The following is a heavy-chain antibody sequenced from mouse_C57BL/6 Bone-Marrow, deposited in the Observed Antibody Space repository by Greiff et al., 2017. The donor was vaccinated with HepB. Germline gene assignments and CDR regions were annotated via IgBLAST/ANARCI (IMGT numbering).Heavy chain of an antibody. CDR3: AREGAITTVVGYFDV. D-gene: IGHD1-1*01. CDR2: ISDGGSYT. CDR1: GFTFSSYA. J-gene: IGHJ1*03. V-gene: IGHV5-4*01. Sequence: EVQRVESGGGLVKPGGSLKLSCAASGFTFSSYAMSWVRQTPEKRLEWVATISDGGSYTYYPDNVKGRFTISRDNAKNNLYLQMSHLKSEDTAMYYCAREGAITTVVGYFDVWGTGTTVTVSS.